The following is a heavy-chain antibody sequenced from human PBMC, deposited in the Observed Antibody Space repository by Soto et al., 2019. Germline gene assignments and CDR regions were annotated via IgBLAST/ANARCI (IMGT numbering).Heavy chain of an antibody. CDR2: TIPMFATA. D-gene: IGHD6-19*01. J-gene: IGHJ4*02. CDR1: GGSFSNYI. Sequence: SMKVSCKASGGSFSNYIFAWVRQAPGQGLEWMGGTIPMFATAQYAQKLQGRVTITADESTSTVYMDLTSLTSDDTAVYYCARGLFGQQWLVGFDTWGQGTLVTVSS. CDR3: ARGLFGQQWLVGFDT. V-gene: IGHV1-69*13.